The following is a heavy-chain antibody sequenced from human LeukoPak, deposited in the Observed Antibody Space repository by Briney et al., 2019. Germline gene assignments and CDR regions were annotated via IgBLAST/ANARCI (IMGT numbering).Heavy chain of an antibody. CDR2: ISSSSTYI. J-gene: IGHJ4*02. V-gene: IGHV3-21*01. CDR3: ATGLEDSNIAY. Sequence: PGGSLRLSCAASTSIFSYYNMNWVRQAPGKGLEWVSSISSSSTYIYYADSVKGRFTISRDNAKNSLYLQMSSLTAEDTAVYYCATGLEDSNIAYWGQGTPVTVSS. CDR1: TSIFSYYN.